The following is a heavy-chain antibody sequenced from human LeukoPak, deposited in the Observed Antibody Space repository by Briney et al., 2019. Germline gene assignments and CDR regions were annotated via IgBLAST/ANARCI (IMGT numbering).Heavy chain of an antibody. CDR2: ISSSSSYI. D-gene: IGHD6-19*01. Sequence: MPGGSLRLSCAGSGFTFSSMNWVRQAPGKGLEWVSSISSSSSYIYYADSVKGRFTISRDNAKNSLYLQMNSLRAEDTAVYYCARDLSYSSGWPLDYWGQGTLVTVSS. CDR1: GFTFSS. J-gene: IGHJ4*02. CDR3: ARDLSYSSGWPLDY. V-gene: IGHV3-21*01.